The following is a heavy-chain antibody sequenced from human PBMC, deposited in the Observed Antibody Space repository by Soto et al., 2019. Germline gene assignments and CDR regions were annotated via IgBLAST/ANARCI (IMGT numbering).Heavy chain of an antibody. Sequence: GGSLRLSCAASGFTFSSYWMSWVRQAPGKGLEWVANIKQDGSEKYYVDSVKGRFTISRDNAKNSLYLQMNSLRAEDTAVYYSARGLEWLTYYYYYYMDVGGKGTTVTVSS. CDR3: ARGLEWLTYYYYYYMDV. J-gene: IGHJ6*03. CDR1: GFTFSSYW. D-gene: IGHD3-3*01. V-gene: IGHV3-7*01. CDR2: IKQDGSEK.